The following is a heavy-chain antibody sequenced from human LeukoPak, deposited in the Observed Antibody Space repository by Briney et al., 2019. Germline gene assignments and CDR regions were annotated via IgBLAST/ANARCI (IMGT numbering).Heavy chain of an antibody. CDR2: INHSGST. D-gene: IGHD5-18*01. CDR1: GFTFSSYA. V-gene: IGHV4-34*01. CDR3: ARDTVDTAIYYFDY. Sequence: GSLRLSCAASGFTFSSYAMSWIRQPPGKGLEWIGEINHSGSTNYNPSLKSRVTISVDTSKNQFSLKLSSVTAADTAVYYCARDTVDTAIYYFDYWGQGTLVTVSS. J-gene: IGHJ4*02.